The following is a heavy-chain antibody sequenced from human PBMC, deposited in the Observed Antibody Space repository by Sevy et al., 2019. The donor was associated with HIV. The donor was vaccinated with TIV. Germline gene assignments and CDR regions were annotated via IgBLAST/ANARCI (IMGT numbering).Heavy chain of an antibody. Sequence: ASVKVSCKASGYTFTDYYIHWVRQAPGQGLEWMGWINANGGGTHFAQKFQGRVTMTRELSISTAYMDLRRLTSDDTAVYYCARKGEALSPSYGMDVWGLGTTVTVSS. J-gene: IGHJ6*02. CDR1: GYTFTDYY. V-gene: IGHV1-2*02. CDR2: INANGGGT. D-gene: IGHD3-16*01. CDR3: ARKGEALSPSYGMDV.